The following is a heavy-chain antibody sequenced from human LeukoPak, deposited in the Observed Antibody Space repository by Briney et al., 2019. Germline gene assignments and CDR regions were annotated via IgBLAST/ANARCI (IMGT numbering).Heavy chain of an antibody. D-gene: IGHD3-22*01. V-gene: IGHV1-69*01. CDR3: ARDRDYYDSSGYYARRFDY. CDR1: GGTFSSYA. Sequence: SVKVSCKASGGTFSSYAISWVRQAPGQGLEWMGGIIPIFGTANYAQKFQGRVTITADESTSTAYMELSSLRSEDTAVYYCARDRDYYDSSGYYARRFDYWGQGTLVTVSS. J-gene: IGHJ4*02. CDR2: IIPIFGTA.